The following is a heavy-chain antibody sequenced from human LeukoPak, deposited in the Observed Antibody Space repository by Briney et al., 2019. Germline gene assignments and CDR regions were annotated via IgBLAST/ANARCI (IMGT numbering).Heavy chain of an antibody. CDR1: GGSISSYY. CDR3: ARDRGYFDWSLGV. Sequence: PSETLSLTCTVSGGSISSYYWSWIRQPPGKGLEWIGYIYYSGSTNYNPSLKSRVTISVDTSKNQFSLKLSSVTAADTAVYYCARDRGYFDWSLGVWGQGTTITVSS. D-gene: IGHD3-9*01. CDR2: IYYSGST. V-gene: IGHV4-59*01. J-gene: IGHJ6*02.